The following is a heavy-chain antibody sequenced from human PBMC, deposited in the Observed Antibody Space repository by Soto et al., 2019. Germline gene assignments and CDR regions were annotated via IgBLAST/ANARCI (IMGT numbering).Heavy chain of an antibody. CDR1: GGSISSYY. CDR3: ARGCSGGSCYPEYFQH. J-gene: IGHJ1*01. D-gene: IGHD2-15*01. V-gene: IGHV4-59*01. CDR2: IYYSGST. Sequence: TLSLTCTVSGGSISSYYWSWIRQPPGKGLEWIGYIYYSGSTNYNPSLKSRVTISVDTSKNQFSLKLSSVTAADTAVYYCARGCSGGSCYPEYFQHWGQGTLVTVSS.